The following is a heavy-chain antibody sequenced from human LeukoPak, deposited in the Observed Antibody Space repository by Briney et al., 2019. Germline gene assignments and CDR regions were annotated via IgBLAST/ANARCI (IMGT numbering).Heavy chain of an antibody. Sequence: APVKVSCKASGGTFSSYAISWVRQAPGQGLEWMGGIIPIFGTANYAQKFQGRVTITTDESTSTAYMELSSLRSEDTAVYYCAARRDGYNYGHFDYWGQGTLVTVSS. CDR2: IIPIFGTA. D-gene: IGHD5-24*01. J-gene: IGHJ4*02. CDR1: GGTFSSYA. CDR3: AARRDGYNYGHFDY. V-gene: IGHV1-69*05.